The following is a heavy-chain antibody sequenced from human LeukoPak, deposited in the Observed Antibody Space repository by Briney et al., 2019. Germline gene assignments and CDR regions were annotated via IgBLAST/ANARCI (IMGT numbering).Heavy chain of an antibody. Sequence: GGSLKTSFKDSGYRFTTYWIGWVRLTSGKGLGWMWIIHAGDSDTRDSPSFQGQVTISADKSITTCYLQWSSLKASDPVMICGARRSPLRGDAADIWGQGTMVTASS. V-gene: IGHV5-51*01. CDR2: IHAGDSDT. CDR3: ARRSPLRGDAADI. D-gene: IGHD3-10*01. CDR1: GYRFTTYW. J-gene: IGHJ3*02.